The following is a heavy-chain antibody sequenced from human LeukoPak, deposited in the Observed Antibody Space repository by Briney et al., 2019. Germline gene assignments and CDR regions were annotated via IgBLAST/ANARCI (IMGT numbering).Heavy chain of an antibody. CDR2: ISASGGDT. CDR3: AKVFNYYNYGMDV. J-gene: IGHJ6*02. V-gene: IGHV3-23*01. Sequence: PGGSLRLSCAASGFPFSSYAMSWVRQAPGKGLEWVSAISASGGDTYYADSVKGPFTISRDNSKNTLYLQMNSLRAEDTAVYYCAKVFNYYNYGMDVWGQGTTVTVSS. CDR1: GFPFSSYA. D-gene: IGHD3-10*02.